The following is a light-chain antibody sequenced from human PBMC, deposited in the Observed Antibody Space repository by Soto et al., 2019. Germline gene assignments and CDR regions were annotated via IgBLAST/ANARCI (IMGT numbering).Light chain of an antibody. V-gene: IGLV1-40*01. J-gene: IGLJ1*01. CDR3: SSYTSASTLLYL. Sequence: QSVLTQPPSVSGAPGQRVTISCTGSSSNIGAGYDVHWYQQLPGTAPKLLIYGNSNRPSGVPDRFSGSKSGTSASLAITGLQAEDEADYPCSSYTSASTLLYLFGTGTKLTVL. CDR1: SSNIGAGYD. CDR2: GNS.